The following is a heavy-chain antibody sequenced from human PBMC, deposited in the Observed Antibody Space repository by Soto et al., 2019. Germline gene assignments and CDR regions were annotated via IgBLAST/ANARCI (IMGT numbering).Heavy chain of an antibody. Sequence: SGPTPVNPTHTLTQTCTFPEFSLSTSGMGVGWISQPPGKALEWLALIYWDDDKRYSPSLESRLTITKDTSKYLVVLMMTKMDPVDTATYCCADLYSCSWVFDYWGQGTLVTVSS. CDR1: EFSLSTSGMG. CDR2: IYWDDDK. D-gene: IGHD6-13*01. V-gene: IGHV2-5*02. J-gene: IGHJ4*02. CDR3: ADLYSCSWVFDY.